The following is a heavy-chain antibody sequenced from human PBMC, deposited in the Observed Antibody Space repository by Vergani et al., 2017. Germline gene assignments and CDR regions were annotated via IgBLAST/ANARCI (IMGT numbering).Heavy chain of an antibody. J-gene: IGHJ3*02. Sequence: QVQLVQSGAEVKKPGASVKVSCKASGYTFTSYAMHWVRQAPGQRLEWMGWINAGNGNTKYSQKFQGRVTITRDTAASTAYMELSSLRSEETAVYYCASHILITDDAFDIWGQGTMVTVSS. CDR2: INAGNGNT. CDR1: GYTFTSYA. V-gene: IGHV1-3*01. D-gene: IGHD3-16*01. CDR3: ASHILITDDAFDI.